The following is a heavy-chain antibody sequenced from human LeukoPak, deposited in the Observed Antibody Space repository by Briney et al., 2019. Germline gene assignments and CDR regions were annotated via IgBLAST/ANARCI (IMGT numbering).Heavy chain of an antibody. Sequence: PSQTLSLTCTVSGGSIRSGDYYWSWIRQPPGKGLEWIGYIYYSGSTNYNPSLKSRVTISVDTSKNQFSLKLSSVTAADTAVYYCARGYENLWYFDLWGCGTLLTVSS. CDR1: GGSIRSGDYY. CDR3: ARGYENLWYFDL. D-gene: IGHD3-3*01. V-gene: IGHV4-61*08. J-gene: IGHJ2*01. CDR2: IYYSGST.